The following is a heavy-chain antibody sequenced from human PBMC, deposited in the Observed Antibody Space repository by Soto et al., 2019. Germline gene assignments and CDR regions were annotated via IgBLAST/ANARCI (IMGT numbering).Heavy chain of an antibody. CDR3: ARDLPYSSGWKQGGFDY. J-gene: IGHJ4*02. V-gene: IGHV4-59*01. Sequence: SETLSLTCTVSGGSISSYYWSWIRQPPGKGLEWIGYIYYNGNTNYAQKLQGRVTMTTDTSTSTAYMELRSLRSDDTAVYYCARDLPYSSGWKQGGFDYWGQGTLVTVSS. CDR2: IYYNGNT. D-gene: IGHD6-19*01. CDR1: GGSISSYY.